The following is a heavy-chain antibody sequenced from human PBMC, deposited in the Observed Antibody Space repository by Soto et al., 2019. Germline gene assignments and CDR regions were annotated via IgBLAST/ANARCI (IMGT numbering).Heavy chain of an antibody. Sequence: QVHLVQSGAEVKKTGSSVKVSCKASGDTFNFYTINWLRQAPGQGLEWMGRFNPILDMSTYAHKFQGRVTVSADKSTSTAHMQLSSLRSDDTATYYCATSYGSGSRPFDSWGQGTLVTVSS. J-gene: IGHJ4*02. CDR1: GDTFNFYT. V-gene: IGHV1-69*02. D-gene: IGHD3-10*01. CDR2: FNPILDMS. CDR3: ATSYGSGSRPFDS.